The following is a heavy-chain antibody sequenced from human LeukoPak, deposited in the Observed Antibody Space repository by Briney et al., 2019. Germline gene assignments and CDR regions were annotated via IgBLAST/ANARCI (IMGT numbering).Heavy chain of an antibody. Sequence: PGGSLRLSCAASGFTFSSYGMHWVRQAPGKGLEWVAFIRYDGSNKYYADSVKGRFTISRDDSKNTLYLQMNSLRAEDTAVYYCAKEGVSNYDYVWGSYRYTLIDYWGQGTLVTVSS. CDR2: IRYDGSNK. J-gene: IGHJ4*02. CDR3: AKEGVSNYDYVWGSYRYTLIDY. D-gene: IGHD3-16*02. CDR1: GFTFSSYG. V-gene: IGHV3-30*02.